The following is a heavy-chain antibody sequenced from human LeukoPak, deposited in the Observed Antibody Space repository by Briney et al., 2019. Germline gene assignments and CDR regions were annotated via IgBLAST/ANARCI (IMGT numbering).Heavy chain of an antibody. CDR3: ATYYYDSSGYYFGY. Sequence: SETLSLTCAVYGGSFSGYYWSWIRQPPGKGLEWIGEINHSGSTNYNPSLKSRVTISVDTSKNQFSLKLSSVTAADTAVYYCATYYYDSSGYYFGYWGQGTLVTVSS. J-gene: IGHJ4*02. V-gene: IGHV4-34*01. D-gene: IGHD3-22*01. CDR1: GGSFSGYY. CDR2: INHSGST.